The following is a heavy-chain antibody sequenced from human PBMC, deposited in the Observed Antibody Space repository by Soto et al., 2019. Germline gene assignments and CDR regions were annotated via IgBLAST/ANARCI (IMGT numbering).Heavy chain of an antibody. D-gene: IGHD6-19*01. V-gene: IGHV3-9*01. CDR1: GCTFDDYA. Sequence: EVQLVESGGGLVQPGRSLRLSCAASGCTFDDYAMPWVRQAPGKGLEWVSGISGNSGSIGYADSVKGRFTISRDNAKNSMCLQMNSLSAEDTALYCCANTKYSSGWSNWFHPWGQGTLVTVSS. CDR3: ANTKYSSGWSNWFHP. J-gene: IGHJ5*02. CDR2: ISGNSGSI.